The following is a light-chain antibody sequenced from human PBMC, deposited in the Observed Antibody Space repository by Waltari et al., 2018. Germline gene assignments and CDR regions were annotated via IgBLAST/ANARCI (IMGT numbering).Light chain of an antibody. Sequence: DIVMTQSPDSLAWARVEMATINCKSSQSGLYSSNNKNYFAWYQQKPGQPPKLLIYWASTRESGVPDRFSGSGSGTDFTLTISSLQAEDVAVYYCQQYYSTPWTFGQGTKVEIK. V-gene: IGKV4-1*01. CDR2: WAS. CDR3: QQYYSTPWT. CDR1: QSGLYSSNNKNY. J-gene: IGKJ1*01.